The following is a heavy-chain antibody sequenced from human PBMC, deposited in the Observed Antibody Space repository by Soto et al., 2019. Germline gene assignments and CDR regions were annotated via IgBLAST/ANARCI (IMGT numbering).Heavy chain of an antibody. CDR1: GYTFTAYY. V-gene: IGHV1-2*02. CDR2: INPNTGDT. D-gene: IGHD5-18*01. J-gene: IGHJ4*02. CDR3: ARGGHRSGDF. Sequence: GASVKVSCKASGYTFTAYYIHWVRQAPGQGLEWVALINPNTGDTNSAQRFQGRVTMTRDTSISTAYLELSTLTSDDTAVYYCARGGHRSGDFWGQGTLVTVSS.